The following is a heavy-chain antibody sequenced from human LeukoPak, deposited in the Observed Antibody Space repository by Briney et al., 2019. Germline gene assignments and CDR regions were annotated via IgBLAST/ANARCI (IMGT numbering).Heavy chain of an antibody. J-gene: IGHJ4*02. Sequence: PSETLSLTCAVYGGSFSGYYWSWIRQPPGKGLEWIGEINHSGSTNYNPSLKSRVTISVDTSKNQFSLNLSSVTAADTAVYYCARGKDYYDSSGYYYFDYWGQGTLVTVSS. D-gene: IGHD3-22*01. CDR1: GGSFSGYY. V-gene: IGHV4-34*01. CDR2: INHSGST. CDR3: ARGKDYYDSSGYYYFDY.